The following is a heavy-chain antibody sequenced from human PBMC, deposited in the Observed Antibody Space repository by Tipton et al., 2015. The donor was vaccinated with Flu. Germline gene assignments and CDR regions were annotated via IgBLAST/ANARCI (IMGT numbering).Heavy chain of an antibody. CDR2: IHRSGGT. CDR1: GDSISSDFF. J-gene: IGHJ5*02. D-gene: IGHD4-11*01. CDR3: ARRDYSNYVSDPKNWFDP. Sequence: LRLSCSISGDSISSDFFWGWIRQPPGKGLEWIASIHRSGGTYYNPSLKSRVTILLDKSNNQFSLKLRSVTAADMAVYYCARRDYSNYVSDPKNWFDPWGQGTLVTVSS. V-gene: IGHV4-38-2*02.